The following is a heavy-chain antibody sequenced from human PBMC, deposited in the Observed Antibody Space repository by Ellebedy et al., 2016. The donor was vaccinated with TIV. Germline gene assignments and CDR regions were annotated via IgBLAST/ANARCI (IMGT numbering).Heavy chain of an antibody. J-gene: IGHJ4*02. V-gene: IGHV3-9*01. CDR3: AKGYSSGWLEVDY. CDR1: GFTFDDYA. CDR2: ISWNSGSI. D-gene: IGHD6-19*01. Sequence: SLKISCAASGFTFDDYAMHWVRQAPGKGLEWVSGISWNSGSIGYADSVKGRFTISRDNAKNSLYLQMNSLRAEDTALYYCAKGYSSGWLEVDYWGQGTLVTVSS.